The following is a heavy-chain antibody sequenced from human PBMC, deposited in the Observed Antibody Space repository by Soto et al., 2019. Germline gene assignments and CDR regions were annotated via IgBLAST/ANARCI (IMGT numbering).Heavy chain of an antibody. J-gene: IGHJ4*02. D-gene: IGHD3-10*01. V-gene: IGHV4-39*01. Sequence: SETLSLTCTVSCGSISSSSYYWGWIRQPPGKCLEWVGNIYYIGXXXYNPSRKXXLTISIDTSHXQFPLXLPSVTSADTAVYYCARVSYYTLDYWRQGTLVTVSS. CDR2: IYYIGXX. CDR3: ARVSYYTLDY. CDR1: CGSISSSSYY.